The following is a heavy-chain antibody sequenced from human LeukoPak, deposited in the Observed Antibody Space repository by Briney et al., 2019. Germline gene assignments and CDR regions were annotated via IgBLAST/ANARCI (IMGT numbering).Heavy chain of an antibody. CDR3: ARDRHYINY. J-gene: IGHJ4*02. CDR1: GFTFSSYA. Sequence: GGSLRLSCAASGFTFSSYAMHWVRQAPGKGLEWVAVISYDGSNKYYADSAKGRFTISRDNSKNTLYLQMNSLRGEDTAVYYCARDRHYINYWGQGTLVTVSS. CDR2: ISYDGSNK. V-gene: IGHV3-30*04.